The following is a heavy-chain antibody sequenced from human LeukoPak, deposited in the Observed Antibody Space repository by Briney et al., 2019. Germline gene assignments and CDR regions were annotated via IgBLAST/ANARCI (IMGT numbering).Heavy chain of an antibody. V-gene: IGHV4-38-2*02. Sequence: SETLSLTCTVSGYSISSGYYWGWIRQPPGKGLEWIGSIYHSGSTYYNPSLKSRVTISVDTSKNQFSLKLSSVTAADTAVYYCARHGPYDFWSSYSLIYYFVYWGQGTLVTVSS. D-gene: IGHD3-3*01. CDR1: GYSISSGYY. J-gene: IGHJ4*02. CDR3: ARHGPYDFWSSYSLIYYFVY. CDR2: IYHSGST.